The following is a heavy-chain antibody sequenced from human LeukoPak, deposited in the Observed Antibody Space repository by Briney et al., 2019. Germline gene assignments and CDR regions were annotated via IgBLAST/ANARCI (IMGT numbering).Heavy chain of an antibody. CDR2: IDYTGTT. Sequence: TSETLSLTCTVSGXSISRSTYYWGWIRQPPGKGLEWIGSIDYTGTTYYNPSLKSRVTISVDTSKNQFSLRLTSVTAADTALYYCASRVTSSASYSWGQGTLVTVTS. CDR1: GXSISRSTYY. J-gene: IGHJ4*02. D-gene: IGHD1-26*01. V-gene: IGHV4-39*01. CDR3: ASRVTSSASYS.